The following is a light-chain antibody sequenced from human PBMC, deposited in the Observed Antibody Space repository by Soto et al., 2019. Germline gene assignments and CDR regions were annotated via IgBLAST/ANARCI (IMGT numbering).Light chain of an antibody. Sequence: QSALTQPASVSGSPGQSITISCTGTSSDVGAYNYVSWYQQHPGKAPKLMIYDVSNRPSGVSNRFSGSESGNTASLTISGLQAEDEADYYCSSYTSSSTRVFGTGTKVTVL. CDR2: DVS. CDR3: SSYTSSSTRV. CDR1: SSDVGAYNY. J-gene: IGLJ1*01. V-gene: IGLV2-14*01.